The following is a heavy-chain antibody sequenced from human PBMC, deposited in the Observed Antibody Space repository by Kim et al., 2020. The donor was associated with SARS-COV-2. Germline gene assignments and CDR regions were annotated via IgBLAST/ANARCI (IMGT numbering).Heavy chain of an antibody. D-gene: IGHD3-9*01. CDR2: INEDGSEK. Sequence: GGSLRLSCAASGFSFSSYWMSWVRQAPGKGLEWVANINEDGSEKDYVDSVKGRFTTSRDNAKNSLYLQMNSLRAEDTAVYYCARNQILNGYQIYYYYGM. CDR1: GFSFSSYW. V-gene: IGHV3-7*03. CDR3: ARNQILNGYQIYYYYGM. J-gene: IGHJ6*01.